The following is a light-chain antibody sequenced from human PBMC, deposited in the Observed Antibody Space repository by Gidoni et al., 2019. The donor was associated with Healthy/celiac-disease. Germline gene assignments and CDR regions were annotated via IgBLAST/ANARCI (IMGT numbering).Light chain of an antibody. V-gene: IGLV3-25*03. CDR3: QSADRSGTYA. Sequence: SYELTQSPSVSVSPGQTARITCSGDALPKQYAHWYQQKPGQAPVLVIYKDSERPSGIPERFSGSSSGTTVTLTISGVQAEDEADYYCQSADRSGTYAFGGGTKVTVL. J-gene: IGLJ3*02. CDR2: KDS. CDR1: ALPKQY.